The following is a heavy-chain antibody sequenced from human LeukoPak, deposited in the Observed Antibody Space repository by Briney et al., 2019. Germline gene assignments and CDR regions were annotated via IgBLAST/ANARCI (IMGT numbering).Heavy chain of an antibody. CDR2: IYYSGSA. CDR1: GGSISSGDYY. V-gene: IGHV4-31*03. D-gene: IGHD3-22*01. Sequence: ASQTLSLTCTVSGGSISSGDYYWSWIRQHPGKGLMWIGYIYYSGSAYYNPSLKSRVTISVDTSKNQFSLKLSSVTAADTAVYYCASVMVYDSSGYYKYHFDYWGQGTLVTVSS. J-gene: IGHJ4*02. CDR3: ASVMVYDSSGYYKYHFDY.